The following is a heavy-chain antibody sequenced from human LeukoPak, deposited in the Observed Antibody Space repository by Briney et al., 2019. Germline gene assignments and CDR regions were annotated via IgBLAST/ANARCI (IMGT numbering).Heavy chain of an antibody. J-gene: IGHJ4*02. CDR1: GGTFSSYA. V-gene: IGHV1-18*01. Sequence: ASVKVSCKASGGTFSSYAISWVRQAPGQGLEWMGWISTYNGNTNYAQNLQGRVTMTTDTSTSTAYMELRSLRSDDTAVYYCARDTLALMGATVGEEYWGQGTLVTVSS. CDR2: ISTYNGNT. CDR3: ARDTLALMGATVGEEY. D-gene: IGHD1-26*01.